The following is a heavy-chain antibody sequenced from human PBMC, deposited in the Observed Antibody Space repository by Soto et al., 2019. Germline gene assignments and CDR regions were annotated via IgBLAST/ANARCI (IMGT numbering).Heavy chain of an antibody. J-gene: IGHJ3*02. V-gene: IGHV3-33*01. CDR1: GFSFSTSG. CDR2: IWYDGTNK. Sequence: TGGSLRLSCAASGFSFSTSGMHWVRQAPGKGLEWVAVIWYDGTNKYYADSVKGRFTISKDNTKNTLYLQMNSLRAEDTAMYYCARDHVVVTAPDAFDIWGQGTMVTVSS. D-gene: IGHD2-21*02. CDR3: ARDHVVVTAPDAFDI.